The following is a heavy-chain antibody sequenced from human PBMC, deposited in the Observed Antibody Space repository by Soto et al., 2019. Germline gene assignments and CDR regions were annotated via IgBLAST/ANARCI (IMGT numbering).Heavy chain of an antibody. D-gene: IGHD6-13*01. Sequence: EVQLLESGGGLVQPGGSLRLSCAASGFTFSSYAMSWVRQAPGKGLEWVSAISGSGGSTYYADSVKGRFTISRDNSKNTLYLQMNSLRAEDTAVYYCAKDRIAAAVAPYYFDYWGQGTLVTVSS. CDR1: GFTFSSYA. J-gene: IGHJ4*02. CDR3: AKDRIAAAVAPYYFDY. V-gene: IGHV3-23*01. CDR2: ISGSGGST.